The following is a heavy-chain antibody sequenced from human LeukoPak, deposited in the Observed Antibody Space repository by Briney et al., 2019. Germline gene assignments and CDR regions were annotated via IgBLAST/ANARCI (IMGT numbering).Heavy chain of an antibody. V-gene: IGHV6-1*01. J-gene: IGHJ2*01. CDR3: ARASGLRRVAWYFDL. Sequence: SQTLSLTCALSGDSVSSYSVAWNWIRQSPSRGLEWLGRTYYSSEWYHDYAVSVKGRISINSDASKNQFSLHLNSVTPEDTAVYYCARASGLRRVAWYFDLWGRGTLVAVSS. D-gene: IGHD5/OR15-5a*01. CDR1: GDSVSSYSVA. CDR2: TYYSSEWYH.